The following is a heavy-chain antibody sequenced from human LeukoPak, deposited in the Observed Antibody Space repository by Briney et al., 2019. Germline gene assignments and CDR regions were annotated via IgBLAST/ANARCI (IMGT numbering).Heavy chain of an antibody. CDR3: ARAKFDSSRYYYRGFDI. V-gene: IGHV3-9*01. CDR1: GFTFDDYA. J-gene: IGHJ3*02. D-gene: IGHD3-22*01. Sequence: GGSLRLSCAASGFTFDDYAMHWVRQGPGKGLKWVSGISWNSGSIGYADSVKGRFTMSRDNAKKSLYLQMNSLRAEDTAVYYCARAKFDSSRYYYRGFDIWGQGTMVTVSS. CDR2: ISWNSGSI.